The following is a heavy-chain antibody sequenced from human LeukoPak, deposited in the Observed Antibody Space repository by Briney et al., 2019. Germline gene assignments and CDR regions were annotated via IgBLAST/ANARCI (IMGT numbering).Heavy chain of an antibody. CDR2: IYTSGST. J-gene: IGHJ4*02. Sequence: SSETVSLTCTVSGGSISSYYWSWIRQPAEKGLEWIGRIYTSGSTNYNPSLKSRVTMSVDTSKNQFSLKLSSVTAADTAVYYCAREAVAGNDYWGQGTLVTVSS. D-gene: IGHD6-19*01. V-gene: IGHV4-4*07. CDR1: GGSISSYY. CDR3: AREAVAGNDY.